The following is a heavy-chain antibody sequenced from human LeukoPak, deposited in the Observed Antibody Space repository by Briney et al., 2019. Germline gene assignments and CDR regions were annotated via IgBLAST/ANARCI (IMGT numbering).Heavy chain of an antibody. D-gene: IGHD3-10*01. V-gene: IGHV3-53*01. J-gene: IGHJ2*01. CDR1: GFTVSTNY. CDR2: LYSGSDT. Sequence: GSLRLSCAASGFTVSTNYMNWVRQAPGKGLEWVSILYSGSDTYYADSVKGRFTISRDSSKNILSLQMNNLRAEDTAVYYCARVGDHFHWYLDLWGRGTLVTVSS. CDR3: ARVGDHFHWYLDL.